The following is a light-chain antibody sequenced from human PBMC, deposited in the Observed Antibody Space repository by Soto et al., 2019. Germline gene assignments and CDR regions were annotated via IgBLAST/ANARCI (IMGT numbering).Light chain of an antibody. CDR1: VLAKKY. Sequence: SYELTQPSSVSVSPGQTARITCSGDVLAKKYARWFQQRPGQAPVVLIYKDSERPSGIPERFSGSNSGTTVTLSISGAQVEDEADYYCYCAADNNVIFGGGTKLTVL. J-gene: IGLJ2*01. V-gene: IGLV3-27*01. CDR3: YCAADNNVI. CDR2: KDS.